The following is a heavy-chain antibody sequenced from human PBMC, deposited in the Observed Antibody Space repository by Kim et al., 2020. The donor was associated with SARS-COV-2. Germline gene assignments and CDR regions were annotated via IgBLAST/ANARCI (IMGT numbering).Heavy chain of an antibody. CDR3: ARDVGVTMTDRDAFDI. CDR2: IYYSGST. CDR1: GGSISSGGYY. J-gene: IGHJ3*02. D-gene: IGHD3-22*01. V-gene: IGHV4-31*03. Sequence: SETLSLTCTVSGGSISSGGYYWSWIRQHPGKGLEWIGYIYYSGSTYYNPSLKSRVTISVDTSKNQFSLKLSSVTAADTAVYYCARDVGVTMTDRDAFDIWGQGTMVTVSS.